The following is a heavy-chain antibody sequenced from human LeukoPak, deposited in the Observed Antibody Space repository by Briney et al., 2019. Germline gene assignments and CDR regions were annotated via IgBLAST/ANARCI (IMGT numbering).Heavy chain of an antibody. CDR3: ARIYGWTTSGTYELTDY. Sequence: ASVKVSCKASGFTFTDYYIHWVRQAPGQGLEWMGRINLNSGATNCAQEFQDKVTMTRDTSITTAYMELRSLTSDDTAIYYCARIYGWTTSGTYELTDYWGQGTLVTVSS. V-gene: IGHV1-2*06. CDR2: INLNSGAT. J-gene: IGHJ4*02. CDR1: GFTFTDYY. D-gene: IGHD1-26*01.